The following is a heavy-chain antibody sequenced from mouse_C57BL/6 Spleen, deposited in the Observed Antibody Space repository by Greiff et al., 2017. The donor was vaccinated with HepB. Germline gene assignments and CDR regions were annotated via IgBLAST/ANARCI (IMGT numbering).Heavy chain of an antibody. Sequence: QVQLQQPGAELVMPGASVKLSCKASGYNFTSYWMHWVKQRPGQGLEWIGEIDPSDSYTNYNQKFKGKATLTVDKSSSTAYMQLSSLTSEDSAVYYCARSEYSLPWFAYLGQGTLVTGSA. CDR3: ARSEYSLPWFAY. J-gene: IGHJ3*01. CDR1: GYNFTSYW. CDR2: IDPSDSYT. D-gene: IGHD2-12*01. V-gene: IGHV1-69*01.